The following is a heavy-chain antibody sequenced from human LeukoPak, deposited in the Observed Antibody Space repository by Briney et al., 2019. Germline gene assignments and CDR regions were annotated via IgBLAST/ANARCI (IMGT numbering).Heavy chain of an antibody. J-gene: IGHJ4*02. D-gene: IGHD3-22*01. V-gene: IGHV3-21*01. CDR2: ISSSGRYI. CDR1: GFSLSSFT. Sequence: PGGSLRLSCAASGFSLSSFTMSWVRQAPGKGLDWVSSISSSGRYIYYADSVKGRFTISRDNAENSLFLQMNSLRAEDTAVYYCTRFVDHYDSSGYFRHYFDSWGQGTLVTVSS. CDR3: TRFVDHYDSSGYFRHYFDS.